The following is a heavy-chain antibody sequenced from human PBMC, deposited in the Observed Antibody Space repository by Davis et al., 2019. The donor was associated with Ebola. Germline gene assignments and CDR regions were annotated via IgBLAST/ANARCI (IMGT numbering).Heavy chain of an antibody. D-gene: IGHD3-22*01. V-gene: IGHV4-59*12. Sequence: SETLSLTCTVSGDSIDGYFWSWLRQPAGRGLEWIGYMSYRGSINYNPSLKSRVTMSVDTSENQFSLKLSSVTAADTAVYFCARDRHDSTAYGFWGQGILVTVSS. CDR2: MSYRGSI. J-gene: IGHJ4*02. CDR3: ARDRHDSTAYGF. CDR1: GDSIDGYF.